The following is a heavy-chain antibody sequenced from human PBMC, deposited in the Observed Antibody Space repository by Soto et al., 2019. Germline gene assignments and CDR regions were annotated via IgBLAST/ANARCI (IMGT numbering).Heavy chain of an antibody. CDR2: IIPILGIA. J-gene: IGHJ4*02. CDR3: VRLGSLDY. Sequence: QVQLVQSGAEVKKPGSSVKVSCKASGGTFSSYTISWVRQAPGQGLEWMGRIIPILGIANYAQKFQGRVMITADKSTSTAYLELSSLRSEDTAVYYCVRLGSLDYWGQGTLVTVSS. V-gene: IGHV1-69*02. CDR1: GGTFSSYT. D-gene: IGHD7-27*01.